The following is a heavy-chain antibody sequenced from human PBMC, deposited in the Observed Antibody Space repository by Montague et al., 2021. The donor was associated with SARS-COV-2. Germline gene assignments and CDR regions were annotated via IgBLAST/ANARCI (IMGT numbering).Heavy chain of an antibody. CDR3: VRAMVRPGDWFDP. CDR2: ISFTGSS. Sequence: SETLSLTCSVYGGSISSGSYNWAWMRQPPGKGLEWIASISFTGSSFPXXXLQSRATLSIDRSKNQFYLNLSSVTAADTAVYYCVRAMVRPGDWFDPWGQGTKVTVSS. V-gene: IGHV4-39*07. J-gene: IGHJ5*02. D-gene: IGHD3-10*01. CDR1: GGSISSGSYN.